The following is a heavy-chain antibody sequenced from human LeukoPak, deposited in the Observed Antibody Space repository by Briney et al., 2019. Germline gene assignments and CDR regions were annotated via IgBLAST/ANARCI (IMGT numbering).Heavy chain of an antibody. V-gene: IGHV1-69*04. Sequence: GSSVKVSCKASGGTFSSYAISWVRQAPGQGLEWMGRIIPILGIANYAQKFQGRVTITADKSTGTAYMELSSLRSEDTAVYYCARGPGYSYGTKYYFDYWGQGTLVTVSS. CDR1: GGTFSSYA. D-gene: IGHD5-18*01. J-gene: IGHJ4*02. CDR2: IIPILGIA. CDR3: ARGPGYSYGTKYYFDY.